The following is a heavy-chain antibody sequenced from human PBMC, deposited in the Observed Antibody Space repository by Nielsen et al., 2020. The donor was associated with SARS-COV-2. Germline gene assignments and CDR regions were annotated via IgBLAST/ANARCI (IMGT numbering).Heavy chain of an antibody. CDR1: GYTLTSYY. Sequence: ASVKVSCKASGYTLTSYYMHWVRQAPGQGLEWMTITNPTGDNTSLAQKFRGRVTMIRDTSTSTVYMELSSLRSEDTAVYYCARGRTDDAFDIWGQGTMVTVSS. J-gene: IGHJ3*02. V-gene: IGHV1-46*01. CDR3: ARGRTDDAFDI. CDR2: TNPTGDNT.